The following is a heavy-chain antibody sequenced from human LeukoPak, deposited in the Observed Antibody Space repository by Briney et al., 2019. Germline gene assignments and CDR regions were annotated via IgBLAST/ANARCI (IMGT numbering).Heavy chain of an antibody. J-gene: IGHJ5*02. D-gene: IGHD4-17*01. Sequence: PGGSLRLSCAASGFSFTYAWMSWVRQAPGKGLEWVGCIKSKPDGATTDYAAPVKGRFTISRDDSQNTLYLQMNSLQTEDTAMYYCTFPVPRGSWGRGTLVTVSS. CDR2: IKSKPDGATT. V-gene: IGHV3-15*01. CDR3: TFPVPRGS. CDR1: GFSFTYAW.